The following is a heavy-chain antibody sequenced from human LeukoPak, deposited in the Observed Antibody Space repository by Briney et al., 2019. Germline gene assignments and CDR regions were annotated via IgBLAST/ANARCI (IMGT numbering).Heavy chain of an antibody. CDR2: ISPGDSDA. J-gene: IGHJ4*02. CDR1: GYSFTTYW. D-gene: IGHD3-22*01. Sequence: GESLKISCKGFGYSFTTYWIGWVRQTPGKGLEWMGIISPGDSDARYNPSFQGQVTISADKSISTAYLQWSSLKASDTAIYYCATRSSGYSLSFWGPGTLVTVSS. CDR3: ATRSSGYSLSF. V-gene: IGHV5-51*01.